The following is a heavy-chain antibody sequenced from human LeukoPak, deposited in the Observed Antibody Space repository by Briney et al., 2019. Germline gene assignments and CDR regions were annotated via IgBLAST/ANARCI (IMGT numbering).Heavy chain of an antibody. CDR1: GGSISSYH. Sequence: PSETLSLTCTVSGGSISSYHWSWIRQPPGKGLEWIGYIYYSGSTNYNPSLKSRVTISVDTSKNQFSLKLSSVTAADTAVYYCARADYSWAFDIWGQGTMVTVSS. V-gene: IGHV4-59*01. J-gene: IGHJ3*02. CDR2: IYYSGST. D-gene: IGHD2-15*01. CDR3: ARADYSWAFDI.